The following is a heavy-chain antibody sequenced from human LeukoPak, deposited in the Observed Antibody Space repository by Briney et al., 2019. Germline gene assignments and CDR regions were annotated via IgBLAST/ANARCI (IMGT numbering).Heavy chain of an antibody. D-gene: IGHD3-3*01. CDR3: ARDGSYDFWSGYLNY. CDR1: GYTFTGYY. J-gene: IGHJ4*02. Sequence: ASVKVFCRASGYTFTGYYMQWVPQAPGQGLEWMGWINPNSGGTNYAQKFQGRVTMTRDTSISTAYMGLSRLRSDDTAVYYCARDGSYDFWSGYLNYWGQGTLVTVSS. V-gene: IGHV1-2*02. CDR2: INPNSGGT.